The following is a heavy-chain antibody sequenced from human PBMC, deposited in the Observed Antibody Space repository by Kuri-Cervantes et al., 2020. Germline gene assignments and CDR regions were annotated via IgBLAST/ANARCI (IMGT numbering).Heavy chain of an antibody. J-gene: IGHJ6*04. CDR3: ARSPELVHCDV. CDR2: INHSGST. V-gene: IGHV4-34*01. D-gene: IGHD1-1*01. Sequence: ESLKISCAVYGGSFSGYFWSWIRQPPGKGLEWIGEINHSGSTNYNPSLKSRVTISVDTSKNQFSLKLSSVTAADTAVYYCARSPELVHCDVWGKGTTVTVSS. CDR1: GGSFSGYF.